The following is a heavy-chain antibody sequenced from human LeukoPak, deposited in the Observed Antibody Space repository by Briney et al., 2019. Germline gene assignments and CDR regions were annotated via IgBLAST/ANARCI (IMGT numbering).Heavy chain of an antibody. Sequence: ASVKVSCKASGYTFTSYDINWVRQATGQGLEWMGWMNPNSGNTGYAQKFQGRVTMTRNTSISTAYMELSSLRSEDTAVYYCARAPGSVGYYDSSGYYYSGDFDYWGQGTLVTVSS. J-gene: IGHJ4*02. CDR1: GYTFTSYD. V-gene: IGHV1-8*01. CDR2: MNPNSGNT. CDR3: ARAPGSVGYYDSSGYYYSGDFDY. D-gene: IGHD3-22*01.